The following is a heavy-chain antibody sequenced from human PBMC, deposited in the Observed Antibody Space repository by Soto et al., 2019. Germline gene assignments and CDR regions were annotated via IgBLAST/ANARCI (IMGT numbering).Heavy chain of an antibody. CDR2: ISAYNGNT. V-gene: IGHV1-18*01. CDR3: ARERLWITGTSFDP. Sequence: ASVKVSCKASGYTFTSYGISWVRQAPGQGLEWMGWISAYNGNTNYAQKFQGRVTMTTDTSTSTAYMELRSLRSDDTAVYYCARERLWITGTSFDPWGQGTLVTVSS. CDR1: GYTFTSYG. J-gene: IGHJ5*02. D-gene: IGHD1-20*01.